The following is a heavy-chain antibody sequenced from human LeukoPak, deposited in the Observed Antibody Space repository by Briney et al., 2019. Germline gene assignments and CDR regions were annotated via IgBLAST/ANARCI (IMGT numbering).Heavy chain of an antibody. V-gene: IGHV3-53*01. CDR3: ASGPSPYYYYYMDV. Sequence: PGGSLRLSCAASGFTFSDYYMSWIRQAPGKGLEWVSVIYSGGSTYYADSVKGRFTISRDNSKNTLYLQMNSLRAEDTAVYYCASGPSPYYYYYMDVWGKGTTVTVSS. CDR1: GFTFSDYY. CDR2: IYSGGST. J-gene: IGHJ6*03.